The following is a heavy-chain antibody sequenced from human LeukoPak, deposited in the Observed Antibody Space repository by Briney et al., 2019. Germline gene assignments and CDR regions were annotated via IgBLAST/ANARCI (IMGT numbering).Heavy chain of an antibody. CDR2: IYYSGST. V-gene: IGHV4-4*02. D-gene: IGHD6-13*01. Sequence: SETLSLTCAVSGASISSSNWWSWVRQPPGKGLEWIGYIYYSGSTNYNPSLKSRVTISVDTSKNQFSLMLSSVTAADTAVYYCAREPYDSSYGNWFDPWGQGTLVTVSS. CDR3: AREPYDSSYGNWFDP. CDR1: GASISSSNW. J-gene: IGHJ5*02.